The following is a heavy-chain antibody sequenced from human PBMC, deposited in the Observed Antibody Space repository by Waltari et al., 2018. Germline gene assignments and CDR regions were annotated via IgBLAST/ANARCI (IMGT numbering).Heavy chain of an antibody. D-gene: IGHD1-1*01. V-gene: IGHV2-5*01. J-gene: IGHJ4*02. CDR1: GFSLSTSGVG. Sequence: QITLKESGPTLVKPTQTLTLTCTFSGFSLSTSGVGVGWIRQPPGKALEWLALIYWNDDKRYSPALKSRLTITKDTSKTQVVLTMTNMDPVDTATYYCAHTPLLDSEFDFWGQGTLVTVSS. CDR3: AHTPLLDSEFDF. CDR2: IYWNDDK.